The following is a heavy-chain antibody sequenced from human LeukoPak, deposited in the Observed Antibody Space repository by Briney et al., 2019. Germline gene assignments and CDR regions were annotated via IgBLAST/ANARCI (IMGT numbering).Heavy chain of an antibody. D-gene: IGHD2-2*01. Sequence: SVKVSCKVSGGTFSSYAISWVRQAPGKGLEWMGAIIPIFGTADYAQQFKGRATTTTTEPTSTAYMELSSLRSEDTAVYYCSSTSTWGFDYWGQGTLVTVSS. CDR1: GGTFSSYA. V-gene: IGHV1-69*05. CDR3: SSTSTWGFDY. J-gene: IGHJ4*02. CDR2: IIPIFGTA.